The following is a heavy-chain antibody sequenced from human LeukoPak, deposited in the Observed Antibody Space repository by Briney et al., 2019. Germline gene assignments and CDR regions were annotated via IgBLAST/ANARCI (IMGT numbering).Heavy chain of an antibody. CDR1: GFTFSKAW. J-gene: IGHJ4*02. Sequence: GGSLRLSYAVSGFTFSKAWMSWVRQAPGKGLEWVGRIKSKTDGGTTDYAGPVKGRFTISRDDSKNTLYLQMSSLETEDTAVYYCTTDYYDTSGYSSYYWGQGTLVTVSS. D-gene: IGHD3-22*01. CDR2: IKSKTDGGTT. CDR3: TTDYYDTSGYSSYY. V-gene: IGHV3-15*01.